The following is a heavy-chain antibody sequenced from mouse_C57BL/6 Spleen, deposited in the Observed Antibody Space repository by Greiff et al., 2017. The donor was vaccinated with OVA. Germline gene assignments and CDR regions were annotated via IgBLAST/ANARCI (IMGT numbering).Heavy chain of an antibody. J-gene: IGHJ3*01. CDR3: VRQDSQRFAY. Sequence: VQLVESGGGLVQPKGSLKLSCAASGFSFNTYAMNWVRQAPGKGLEWVARIRSKSNNYATYYADSVKDRFTISRDDSESMLYLQMNNLKTEDTAMYYCVRQDSQRFAYWGQGTLVTVSA. CDR1: GFSFNTYA. CDR2: IRSKSNNYAT. V-gene: IGHV10-1*01. D-gene: IGHD3-3*01.